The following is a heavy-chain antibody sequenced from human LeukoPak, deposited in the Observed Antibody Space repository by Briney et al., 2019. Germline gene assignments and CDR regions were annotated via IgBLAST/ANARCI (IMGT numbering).Heavy chain of an antibody. CDR2: INPNSGGT. CDR1: GYTFTGYY. D-gene: IGHD6-19*01. CDR3: ARGGLVGSFYGMDV. Sequence: ASVKVSCKASGYTFTGYYMHWVRQAPGQGLEWMGWINPNSGGTNYAQKFQGWVTMTRDTSISTAYMELSRLRSDDMAVYYCARGGLVGSFYGMDVWGQGDTVTVSS. J-gene: IGHJ6*02. V-gene: IGHV1-2*04.